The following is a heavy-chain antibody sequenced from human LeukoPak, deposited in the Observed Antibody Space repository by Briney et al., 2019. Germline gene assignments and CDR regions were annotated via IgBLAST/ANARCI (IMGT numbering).Heavy chain of an antibody. CDR2: IYSGDST. CDR3: ARDGGSGTSTGYNGYYYYGMDV. V-gene: IGHV3-66*01. Sequence: PGGSVRLSCAASGFTVINNYMCWVRQAPGKGLEWVSFIYSGDSTYYADSVKGRFTISRDSCTNTVSLQMKSLRAEDTAVYYCARDGGSGTSTGYNGYYYYGMDVWGQGTTVTVSS. D-gene: IGHD3-9*01. CDR1: GFTVINNY. J-gene: IGHJ6*02.